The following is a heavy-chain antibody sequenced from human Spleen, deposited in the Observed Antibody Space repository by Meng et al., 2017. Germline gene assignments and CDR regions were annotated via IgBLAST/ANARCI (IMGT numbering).Heavy chain of an antibody. J-gene: IGHJ4*02. CDR1: GFTFSSYA. V-gene: IGHV3-64*01. CDR3: ARARGYRSGFDY. Sequence: GESLKISCAASGFTFSSYAMHWVRQAPGKGLEYVSAISSNGGSTYYANSVKGRFTISRDNAKNSLYLQMSSLTAEDSAVYYCARARGYRSGFDYWGQGTLVTVSS. CDR2: ISSNGGST. D-gene: IGHD5-24*01.